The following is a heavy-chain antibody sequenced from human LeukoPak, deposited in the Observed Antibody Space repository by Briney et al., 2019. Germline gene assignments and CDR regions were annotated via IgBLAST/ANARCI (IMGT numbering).Heavy chain of an antibody. J-gene: IGHJ5*02. CDR1: GYTLTELS. CDR3: ATTYYDDSSGTYWFDP. D-gene: IGHD3-22*01. V-gene: IGHV1-24*01. Sequence: ASVKVSCKVSGYTLTELSMHWVLQAPGKGLEWMGGFDPEDGETIYAQKFQGRVTMTEDTSTDTAYMELSSLRSEDTAVYYCATTYYDDSSGTYWFDPWGQGTLVTVSS. CDR2: FDPEDGET.